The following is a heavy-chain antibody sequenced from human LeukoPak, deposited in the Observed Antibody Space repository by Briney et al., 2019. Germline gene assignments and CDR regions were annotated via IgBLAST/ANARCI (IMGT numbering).Heavy chain of an antibody. CDR3: ARRTPQTKYFQH. CDR1: GGSFSGYY. CDR2: INHSGST. Sequence: SETLSLTCAVYGGSFSGYYWSWIRQPPGKGLEWIGEINHSGSTNYNPSLKSRVTISVDTSKNQFSLKLSSVTAADTAVYYCARRTPQTKYFQHWGQGTLVTVSS. J-gene: IGHJ1*01. V-gene: IGHV4-34*01.